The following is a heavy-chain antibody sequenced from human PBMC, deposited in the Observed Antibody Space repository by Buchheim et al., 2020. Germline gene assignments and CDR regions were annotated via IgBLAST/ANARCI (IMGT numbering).Heavy chain of an antibody. Sequence: QVQLVESGGGVVQPGRSLRLSCAASGFTFSSYGMHWVRQAPGKGLEWVAVISYDGSNKYYADSVKGRFTISRDNSKNTLYLQMNSRRAEEPAVYYCAKLGVGATDFDYWGQGTL. CDR3: AKLGVGATDFDY. J-gene: IGHJ4*02. CDR1: GFTFSSYG. V-gene: IGHV3-30*18. D-gene: IGHD1-26*01. CDR2: ISYDGSNK.